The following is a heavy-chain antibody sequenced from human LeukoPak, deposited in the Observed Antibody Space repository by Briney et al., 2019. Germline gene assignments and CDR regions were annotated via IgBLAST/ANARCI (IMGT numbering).Heavy chain of an antibody. CDR2: INHSGGT. Sequence: PSETLSLTCAVYGGSFSGYYWSWIRQPPGKGLEWIGEINHSGGTNYNPSLKSRVTISVDTSKNQFSLKLSSVTAADTAVYYCARVLGYDSFYYFDYWGQGTLVTVSS. CDR1: GGSFSGYY. CDR3: ARVLGYDSFYYFDY. J-gene: IGHJ4*02. V-gene: IGHV4-34*01. D-gene: IGHD5-12*01.